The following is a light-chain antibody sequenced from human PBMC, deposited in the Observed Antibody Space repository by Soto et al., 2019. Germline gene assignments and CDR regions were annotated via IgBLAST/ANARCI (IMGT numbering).Light chain of an antibody. Sequence: ILMTHSPSSFSASTGDRVTITCLASQGISSYLAWYQQKPGKDPKLLIYAASTLQSGVPSRFSGSGSGTDFTLTISCLQSEDFATYYCQQYYSYPLTFGGGTKVDIK. CDR3: QQYYSYPLT. CDR2: AAS. V-gene: IGKV1-8*01. CDR1: QGISSY. J-gene: IGKJ4*01.